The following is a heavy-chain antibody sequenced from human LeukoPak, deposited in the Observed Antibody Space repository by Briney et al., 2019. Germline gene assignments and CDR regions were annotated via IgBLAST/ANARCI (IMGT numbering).Heavy chain of an antibody. CDR3: ARAGGWNDITTNNNWFDP. Sequence: SQTLSLTCAVSGGSISSGGYSWSWIRQPPGKGLEWIGYIYHSGSTYYNPSLKSRVTISVDRSKNQFSLKLSSVTAADTAVYYCARAGGWNDITTNNNWFDPWGQGTLVTVSS. CDR2: IYHSGST. CDR1: GGSISSGGYS. J-gene: IGHJ5*02. D-gene: IGHD1-1*01. V-gene: IGHV4-30-2*01.